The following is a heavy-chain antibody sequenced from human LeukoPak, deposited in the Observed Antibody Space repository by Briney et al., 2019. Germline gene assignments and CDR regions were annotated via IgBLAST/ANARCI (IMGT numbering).Heavy chain of an antibody. V-gene: IGHV3-30*02. CDR2: AGNDGRIK. CDR3: ATTEGVTDKWLDP. CDR1: GFTFTTRG. D-gene: IGHD2-8*01. Sequence: PGGSLRLSCAASGFTFTTRGMHWVRQAPGKGPQWVAFAGNDGRIKYNENSVEGRFTISRHNSKNTLYLQMNSLRPEDTAVYYCATTEGVTDKWLDPWRQGTQVTVSS. J-gene: IGHJ5*02.